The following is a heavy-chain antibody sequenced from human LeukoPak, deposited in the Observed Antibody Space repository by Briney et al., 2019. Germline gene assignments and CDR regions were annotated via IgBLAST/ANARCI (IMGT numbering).Heavy chain of an antibody. Sequence: ASLKVSCKASGYTFTSYYMHWVRQAPGQGLEWMGIINPSGGSTSYAQKFQGRVTMTRDTSTSTVYMELSSLRSEDTAVYYCARWDRIHDYGDYEDYWGQGTLVTVSS. CDR2: INPSGGST. CDR1: GYTFTSYY. D-gene: IGHD4-17*01. CDR3: ARWDRIHDYGDYEDY. V-gene: IGHV1-46*01. J-gene: IGHJ4*02.